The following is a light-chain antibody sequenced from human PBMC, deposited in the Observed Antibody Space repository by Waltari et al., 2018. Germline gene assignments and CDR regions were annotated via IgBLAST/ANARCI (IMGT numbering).Light chain of an antibody. Sequence: DIQMTQSTSTLSASVGDRANITCRASKSVNTWLAWYQQKPGKAPKLLIYQASVLQSGVPPRFSSSVIGADFTLAFNSLQPDDFATYYCQQYNIYSGTFGQGTTV. CDR3: QQYNIYSGT. CDR1: KSVNTW. J-gene: IGKJ1*01. CDR2: QAS. V-gene: IGKV1-5*03.